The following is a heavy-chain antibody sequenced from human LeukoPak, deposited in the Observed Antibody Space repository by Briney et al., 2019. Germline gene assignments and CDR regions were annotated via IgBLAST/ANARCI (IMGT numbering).Heavy chain of an antibody. CDR1: GGSISSYY. Sequence: SETLSLTCTVSGGSISSYYWSWIRQPPGKGLEWIGYIYYSGSTNYNPFLKSQVTISVDTSKNQFSLKLSSVTAADTAVYYCARLYYYGSGSYYNGDYWGQGTLVTVSS. V-gene: IGHV4-59*01. D-gene: IGHD3-10*01. CDR3: ARLYYYGSGSYYNGDY. CDR2: IYYSGST. J-gene: IGHJ4*02.